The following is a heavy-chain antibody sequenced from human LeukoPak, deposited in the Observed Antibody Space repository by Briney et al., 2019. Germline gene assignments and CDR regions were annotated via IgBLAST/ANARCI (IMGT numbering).Heavy chain of an antibody. D-gene: IGHD4-23*01. CDR1: GFTVSSNY. J-gene: IGHJ3*02. CDR2: IYSGGST. V-gene: IGHV3-53*01. CDR3: ARDMYGGNGDAFDI. Sequence: GGSLRLSCAASGFTVSSNYMSWVRQAPGKGLEWVSVIYSGGSTYYADSVKGRFTISRDNSKNTLYLQMNSLRAEDTAVYYCARDMYGGNGDAFDIWGQGTMVTVSS.